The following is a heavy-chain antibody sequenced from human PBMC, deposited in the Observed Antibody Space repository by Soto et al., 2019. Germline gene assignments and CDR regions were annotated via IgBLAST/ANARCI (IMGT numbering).Heavy chain of an antibody. V-gene: IGHV3-48*03. Sequence: GGSLRLSWAAAGFTFSSYEMNWVRQVPGKGLEWVSYISSSGSTIYYANSVKGRFTISRDNPKNSLYLQMNSLRAEDTAVYYCASVPAAPFYYYGMDVWGQGTTVTVSS. J-gene: IGHJ6*02. CDR3: ASVPAAPFYYYGMDV. CDR1: GFTFSSYE. D-gene: IGHD2-2*01. CDR2: ISSSGSTI.